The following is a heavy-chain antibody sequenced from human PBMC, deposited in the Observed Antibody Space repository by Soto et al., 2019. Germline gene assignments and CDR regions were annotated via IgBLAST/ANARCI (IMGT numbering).Heavy chain of an antibody. Sequence: GGSLRLSCAASGFTFSSYAMSWVRQAPGKGLEWVSAISGSGGSTYYADSVKGRFTISRDNSKNTLYLQMNSLRAEDTAVYYCAKQGRPKGRWLAGNFDYWGQGTLVTVSS. CDR1: GFTFSSYA. CDR3: AKQGRPKGRWLAGNFDY. CDR2: ISGSGGST. J-gene: IGHJ4*02. D-gene: IGHD6-19*01. V-gene: IGHV3-23*01.